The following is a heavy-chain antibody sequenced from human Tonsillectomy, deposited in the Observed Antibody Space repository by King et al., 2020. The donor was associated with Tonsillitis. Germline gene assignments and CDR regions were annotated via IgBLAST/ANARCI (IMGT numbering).Heavy chain of an antibody. CDR1: GVTFSSYA. J-gene: IGHJ4*02. Sequence: VQLVESGGGVVQPGRSLRLSCAASGVTFSSYAMHWVRQAPGKGLEWVAVISYDGSNKYYADSVKGRFTISRDISKNTLFLQVNSLRAEDTAVYYCARDVSGWRQFDYWGQGTLVTVSS. CDR3: ARDVSGWRQFDY. CDR2: ISYDGSNK. D-gene: IGHD6-19*01. V-gene: IGHV3-30*04.